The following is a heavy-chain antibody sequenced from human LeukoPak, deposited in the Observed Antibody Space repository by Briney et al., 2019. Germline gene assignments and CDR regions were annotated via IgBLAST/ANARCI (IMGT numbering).Heavy chain of an antibody. D-gene: IGHD3-10*01. J-gene: IGHJ5*02. Sequence: PSETLSLTCTVSGGSISTYYWTWIRQPPGKGLEYIGYIYYTGGHNYNPSLKSRVIISVDMSKNQFSLKLSSVTAADTAVYYCARISMVRGATLSWFDPWGQGTLVTVSS. CDR1: GGSISTYY. CDR2: IYYTGGH. V-gene: IGHV4-59*08. CDR3: ARISMVRGATLSWFDP.